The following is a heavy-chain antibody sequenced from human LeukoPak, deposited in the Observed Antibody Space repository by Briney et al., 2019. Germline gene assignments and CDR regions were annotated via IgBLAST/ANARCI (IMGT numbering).Heavy chain of an antibody. CDR2: TYYRSKWNY. CDR1: GDSVSINSVA. CDR3: ARAVIGTTRYFES. D-gene: IGHD1-1*01. J-gene: IGHJ4*02. V-gene: IGHV6-1*01. Sequence: SQTLSLTCAISGDSVSINSVAYNWIRQSPSRGLEWLGRTYYRSKWNYEYAVSVRSRITVNLDTSKNQFSLQLNSATPDDTAVYYCARAVIGTTRYFESWGQGTLVTVSS.